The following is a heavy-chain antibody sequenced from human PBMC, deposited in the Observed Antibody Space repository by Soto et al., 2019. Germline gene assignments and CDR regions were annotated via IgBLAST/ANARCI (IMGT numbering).Heavy chain of an antibody. V-gene: IGHV3-7*01. CDR1: GFTISTYW. D-gene: IGHD5-12*01. J-gene: IGHJ4*02. Sequence: GGSLRLSCAASGFTISTYWMSWVRHAPGKGLEWVANINRDGSAKNYVDSVKGRFTISRDNAKNSLYLQMNSLRAEDTAVYYCARESTVDLAGYWGQGTLVTVSS. CDR2: INRDGSAK. CDR3: ARESTVDLAGY.